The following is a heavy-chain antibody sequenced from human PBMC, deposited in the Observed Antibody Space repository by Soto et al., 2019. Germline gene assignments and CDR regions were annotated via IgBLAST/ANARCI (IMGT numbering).Heavy chain of an antibody. Sequence: GASVKVFCMASGYAFAGRYMHWVRQAPEQGLEWTVEIGPDAGATRYADKVQGRVTMARDTSITTVYMELKNLSPEDTAVYYGCRGRSGQIVVFYGGQGTPVTVSS. V-gene: IGHV1-2*07. CDR1: GYAFAGRY. D-gene: IGHD3-22*01. CDR2: IGPDAGAT. J-gene: IGHJ4*02. CDR3: CRGRSGQIVVFY.